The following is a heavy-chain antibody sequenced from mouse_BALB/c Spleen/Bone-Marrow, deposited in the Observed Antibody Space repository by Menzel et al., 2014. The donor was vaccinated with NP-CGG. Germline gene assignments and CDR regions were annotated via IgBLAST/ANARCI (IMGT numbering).Heavy chain of an antibody. CDR1: GYTFSSYW. V-gene: IGHV1-7*01. J-gene: IGHJ4*01. CDR2: INPNTDYT. D-gene: IGHD4-1*01. CDR3: ARKGLGLAMDY. Sequence: VQLQQSGAGLAKPGASVKMSCKASGYTFSSYWMHWVKQRPGQGLEWIGYINPNTDYTEYNQKFKDKATLTADKSSSTAYMQLSSLTSEDSAVYYCARKGLGLAMDYWGQGTSVTVSS.